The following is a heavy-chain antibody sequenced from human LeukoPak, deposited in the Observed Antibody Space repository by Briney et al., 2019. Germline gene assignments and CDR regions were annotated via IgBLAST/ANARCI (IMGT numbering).Heavy chain of an antibody. D-gene: IGHD5-24*01. CDR3: ARTDEYYYYYGMDV. Sequence: GGSLRLSCAASGFTFSSYSMNWVRQAPGKGLEWVSSISSSSSNIYYADSVKGRFTISRDNAKNSLYLQMNSLRAEDTAVYYCARTDEYYYYYGMDVWGQGTTATVP. CDR2: ISSSSSNI. CDR1: GFTFSSYS. V-gene: IGHV3-21*01. J-gene: IGHJ6*02.